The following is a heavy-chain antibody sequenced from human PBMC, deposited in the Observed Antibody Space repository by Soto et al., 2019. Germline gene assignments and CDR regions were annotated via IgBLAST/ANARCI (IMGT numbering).Heavy chain of an antibody. J-gene: IGHJ4*02. Sequence: PSETLSLTCTVSGGSISSGGYYWSWIRQHPGKGLEWIGYIYYSGSTYYNPSLKSRVTISVDTSKNQFSLKLSSVTAADTAVYYCARASSWYLDFVYWGQGTLVSVSS. CDR2: IYYSGST. CDR3: ARASSWYLDFVY. V-gene: IGHV4-31*03. D-gene: IGHD6-13*01. CDR1: GGSISSGGYY.